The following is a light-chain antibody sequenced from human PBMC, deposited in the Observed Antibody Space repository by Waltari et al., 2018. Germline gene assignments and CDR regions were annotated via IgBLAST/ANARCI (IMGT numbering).Light chain of an antibody. Sequence: QSALTQPASVSGSPGQSITISCTGTASDVAFYNSVSWYQQHPGKAPKVLIYDVSERPSGVSNRFFGSKSGNSAFLTISGLQAEDEADYYCNSYTGSSSWVFGGGTKLTV. V-gene: IGLV2-14*03. CDR3: NSYTGSSSWV. J-gene: IGLJ3*02. CDR1: ASDVAFYNS. CDR2: DVS.